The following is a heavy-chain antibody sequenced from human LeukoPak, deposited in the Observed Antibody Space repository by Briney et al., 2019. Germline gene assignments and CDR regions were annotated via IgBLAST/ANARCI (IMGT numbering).Heavy chain of an antibody. J-gene: IGHJ5*02. CDR3: ARDNWNPGWFDP. CDR2: INSDGSST. Sequence: PGGSLRLSCAASGSTFSSHWMHWVRQAPGKGLVWVSRINSDGSSTSYADSVKGRFTISRDNAKNTPYLQMNSLRAEDTAVYYCARDNWNPGWFDPWGQGTLVTVSS. D-gene: IGHD1-20*01. V-gene: IGHV3-74*01. CDR1: GSTFSSHW.